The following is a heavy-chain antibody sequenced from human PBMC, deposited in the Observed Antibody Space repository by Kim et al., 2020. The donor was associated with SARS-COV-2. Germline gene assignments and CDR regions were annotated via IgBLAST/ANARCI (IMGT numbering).Heavy chain of an antibody. CDR1: GFTFSSYS. D-gene: IGHD5-12*01. CDR3: ARAPTMGAFDI. V-gene: IGHV3-21*01. J-gene: IGHJ3*02. CDR2: ISSSSSYI. Sequence: GGSLRLSCAASGFTFSSYSMNWVRQAPGKGLEWVSSISSSSSYIYYADSVKGRFTISRDNAKNSLYLQMNSLRAEDTAVYYCARAPTMGAFDIWGQGTMVTVSS.